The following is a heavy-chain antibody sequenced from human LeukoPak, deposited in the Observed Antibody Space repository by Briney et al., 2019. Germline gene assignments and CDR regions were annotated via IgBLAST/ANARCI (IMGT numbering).Heavy chain of an antibody. Sequence: SETLSLTCAVYGGSFSGYYWSWIRQPPGKGLEWIGEINHSGSTNYNPSLKSRVTLSVDTSKNQFSLKLSSVTAADTAVYYCARGGYCSSTSCSFDYWGQGTLVTVSS. J-gene: IGHJ4*02. V-gene: IGHV4-34*01. CDR3: ARGGYCSSTSCSFDY. CDR1: GGSFSGYY. CDR2: INHSGST. D-gene: IGHD2-2*01.